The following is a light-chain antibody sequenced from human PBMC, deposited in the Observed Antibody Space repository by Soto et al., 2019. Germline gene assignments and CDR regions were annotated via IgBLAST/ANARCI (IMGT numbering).Light chain of an antibody. J-gene: IGKJ1*01. V-gene: IGKV3-20*01. CDR3: LQYDNSWT. Sequence: EIVLTHCLATLSSSPGQTATLSCRPSQSVSSRYLAWYQQKPGKAPRLLIFGASRRATGIPYRFSGSGYGTDFTLPISRLEPEDFAVYYCLQYDNSWTFGQGTKVDIK. CDR1: QSVSSRY. CDR2: GAS.